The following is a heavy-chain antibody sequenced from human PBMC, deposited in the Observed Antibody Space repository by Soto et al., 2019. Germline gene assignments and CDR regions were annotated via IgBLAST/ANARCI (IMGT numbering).Heavy chain of an antibody. Sequence: GGSLRLSCAASGITFSSYAMSWVRQAPGKGLEWVSAISGSGGTTYYADSVKGRFTFSRDNSKNTLYLQMSSLRAEDTAVYYCAPELAIIGKGAFDMWGQGTMVTVSS. CDR3: APELAIIGKGAFDM. CDR2: ISGSGGTT. V-gene: IGHV3-23*01. D-gene: IGHD1-26*01. J-gene: IGHJ3*02. CDR1: GITFSSYA.